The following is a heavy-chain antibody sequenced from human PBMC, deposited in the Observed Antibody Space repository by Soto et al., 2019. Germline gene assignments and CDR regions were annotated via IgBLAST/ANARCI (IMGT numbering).Heavy chain of an antibody. V-gene: IGHV2-5*02. CDR3: AHMFRRRWYFDY. J-gene: IGHJ4*02. CDR1: GFSLSTSGVG. Sequence: QITLKGSGPTLVKPTQTLTLTCTFSGFSLSTSGVGVGWIRQPPGRALEWLALIYWDDDKRYSPSLKNRRTITKDTSNNQVVLTMTNMEPVDTATYYCAHMFRRRWYFDYLGQGTLVTVSS. CDR2: IYWDDDK.